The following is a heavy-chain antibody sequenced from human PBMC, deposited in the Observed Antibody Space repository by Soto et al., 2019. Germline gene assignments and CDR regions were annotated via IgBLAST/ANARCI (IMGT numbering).Heavy chain of an antibody. D-gene: IGHD2-21*01. J-gene: IGHJ4*02. CDR2: ISGSGDTT. CDR1: GFTFSSYA. CDR3: AEILWGGRAYFDC. V-gene: IGHV3-23*01. Sequence: EVQLLESGGGLVQPGGSLRLSCAASGFTFSSYAMSWVRQAPGKGLEWVSAISGSGDTTYYAVSVRGRFTTARDNSKNPLYLQMNRLRAEETAVYYCAEILWGGRAYFDCWGQGPVATVSS.